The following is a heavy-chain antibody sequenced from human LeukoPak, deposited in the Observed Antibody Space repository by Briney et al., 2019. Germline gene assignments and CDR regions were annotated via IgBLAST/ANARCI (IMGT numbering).Heavy chain of an antibody. CDR2: IYYSGST. J-gene: IGHJ1*01. CDR1: RGSISSYY. CDR3: AGIDYGDYVQH. Sequence: TSETLPLTCTVSRGSISSYYWSWIRQPPGKGLEWIGYIYYSGSTNYNPSLKSRVTISVDTSKNQFSLKLRSVTAADTAVYYCAGIDYGDYVQHWGQGTLVTVSS. D-gene: IGHD4-17*01. V-gene: IGHV4-59*01.